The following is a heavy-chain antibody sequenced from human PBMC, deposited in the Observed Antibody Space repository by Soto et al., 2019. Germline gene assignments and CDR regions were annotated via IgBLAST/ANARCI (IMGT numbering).Heavy chain of an antibody. CDR2: IDPSDSYT. V-gene: IGHV5-10-1*01. D-gene: IGHD4-17*01. CDR3: ARLRDYGGNYYYGMDV. CDR1: GYSFTSYW. J-gene: IGHJ6*02. Sequence: GESLKISCKGSGYSFTSYWISWVRQMPGKGLEWMGRIDPSDSYTNYSPSFQGHVTISADKSISTAYLQWSSLKASDTAMYYCARLRDYGGNYYYGMDVWGQGTMITVSS.